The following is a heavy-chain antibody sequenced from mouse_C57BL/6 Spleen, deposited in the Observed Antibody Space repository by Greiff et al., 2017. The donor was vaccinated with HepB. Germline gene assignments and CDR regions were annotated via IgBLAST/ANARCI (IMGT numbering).Heavy chain of an antibody. J-gene: IGHJ4*01. D-gene: IGHD2-5*01. V-gene: IGHV1-52*01. Sequence: VQLQQPGAELVRPGSSVKLSCKASGYTFTSYWMHWVKQRPIQGLEWIGNIDPSDSETHYNQKFKDKATLTVDKSSSTAYMQLSSLTSEDSAVYYCARGYSNPYYYAMDYWGQGTSVTVSS. CDR2: IDPSDSET. CDR1: GYTFTSYW. CDR3: ARGYSNPYYYAMDY.